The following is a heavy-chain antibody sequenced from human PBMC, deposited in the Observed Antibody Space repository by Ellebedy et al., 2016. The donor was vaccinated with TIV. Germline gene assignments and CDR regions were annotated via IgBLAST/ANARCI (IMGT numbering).Heavy chain of an antibody. D-gene: IGHD2-15*01. V-gene: IGHV4-59*10. CDR2: IYTSGST. J-gene: IGHJ5*02. CDR1: GGSFSGYY. CDR3: ARDIVNNAKRGDWFDP. Sequence: GSLRLSXAVYGGSFSGYYWSWIRQPAGKGLEWIGRIYTSGSTTYNPSLKSRSTVSLDASKNQISLTLTSVTVADSGVYYCARDIVNNAKRGDWFDPWGRGTQVTVSA.